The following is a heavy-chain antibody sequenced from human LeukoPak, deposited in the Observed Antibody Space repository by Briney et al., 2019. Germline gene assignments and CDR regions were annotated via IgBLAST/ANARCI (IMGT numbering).Heavy chain of an antibody. CDR2: ISSSSTYI. D-gene: IGHD2-2*01. CDR1: GFTFRSYT. V-gene: IGHV3-21*01. Sequence: GGSLRLSCSASGFTFRSYTMIWVRQPPGKGLEWVSSISSSSTYIYYADSVKGRFTISRDNAKNSLYLQMNSLRAEDTAVYYCARVNIAVVPAATGDYYYYMDVWGKGTTVTVSS. CDR3: ARVNIAVVPAATGDYYYYMDV. J-gene: IGHJ6*03.